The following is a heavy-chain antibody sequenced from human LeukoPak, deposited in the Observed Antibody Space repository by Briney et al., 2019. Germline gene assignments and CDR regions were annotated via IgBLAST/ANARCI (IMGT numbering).Heavy chain of an antibody. Sequence: SETLSLTCTVSRRSMSSYYWKWIRQPPGRGLEWIGYIYCSGGTNSHPSLKSRVTISVDTSKKQFSLKLSSVTAADPAVYYCARAGLPHTLKNFFDSWGQGTLVTVSS. CDR3: ARAGLPHTLKNFFDS. V-gene: IGHV4-59*01. J-gene: IGHJ5*01. CDR2: IYCSGGT. CDR1: RRSMSSYY. D-gene: IGHD4-11*01.